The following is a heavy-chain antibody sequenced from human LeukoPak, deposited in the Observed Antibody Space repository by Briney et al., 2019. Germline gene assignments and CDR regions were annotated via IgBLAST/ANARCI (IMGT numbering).Heavy chain of an antibody. CDR3: ARAGQYSTKNWFDP. CDR1: GFTFSSYW. CDR2: MNSDGSTT. Sequence: GGSLRLSCAASGFTFSSYWMHWVRQAPGKGLVWVSRMNSDGSTTNYADSVKGRFTISRDNAKNTLYLQMNSLRGEDTDVYYCARAGQYSTKNWFDPWGQGTLVTVSS. V-gene: IGHV3-74*01. D-gene: IGHD6-6*01. J-gene: IGHJ5*02.